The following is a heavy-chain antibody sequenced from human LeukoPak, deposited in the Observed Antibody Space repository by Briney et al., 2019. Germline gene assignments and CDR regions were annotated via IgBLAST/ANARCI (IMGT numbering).Heavy chain of an antibody. V-gene: IGHV3-20*04. D-gene: IGHD3-16*02. J-gene: IGHJ4*02. Sequence: GGSLRLSCAASGFTFDDYGMSWVRQAPGKGLEWVSGINWNGGSTGYADSVKGRFTISRDNAKNSLYLQMNSLRAEDTAVYYCARDSSPGYYDYVWGTYPRYWGQGTLVTVSS. CDR2: INWNGGST. CDR1: GFTFDDYG. CDR3: ARDSSPGYYDYVWGTYPRY.